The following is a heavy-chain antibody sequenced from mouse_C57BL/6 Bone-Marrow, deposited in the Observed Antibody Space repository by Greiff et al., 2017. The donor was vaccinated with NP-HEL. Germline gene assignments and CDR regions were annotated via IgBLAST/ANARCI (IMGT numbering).Heavy chain of an antibody. J-gene: IGHJ1*03. CDR3: ARGKSTTVVATFYWYFDV. CDR1: GYTFTSYG. CDR2: LSPRSGNT. V-gene: IGHV1-81*01. Sequence: VQLQQSGAELARPGASVKLSCKASGYTFTSYGISWVKQRPGQGLEWIGELSPRSGNTSCNEKLQGKAPLPAAKSSSTAYMELRSLTSEDSAVYFCARGKSTTVVATFYWYFDVWGTGTTVTVSS. D-gene: IGHD1-1*01.